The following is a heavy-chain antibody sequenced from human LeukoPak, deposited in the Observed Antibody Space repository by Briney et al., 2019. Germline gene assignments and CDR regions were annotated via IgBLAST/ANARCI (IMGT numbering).Heavy chain of an antibody. CDR2: IIPIFGTA. Sequence: SVKVSCKASGGTFSSYAISWVRQAPGQGLEWMGGIIPIFGTANYAQKFQGRVTITADESTSTAYMELSSLRSEDTAVYYCASLYYDSSGLFDYWGQGTLVTVSS. V-gene: IGHV1-69*13. CDR1: GGTFSSYA. D-gene: IGHD3-22*01. CDR3: ASLYYDSSGLFDY. J-gene: IGHJ4*02.